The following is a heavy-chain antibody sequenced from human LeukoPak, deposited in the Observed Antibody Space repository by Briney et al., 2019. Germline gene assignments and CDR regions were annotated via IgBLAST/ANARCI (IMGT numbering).Heavy chain of an antibody. Sequence: SVKVSCKASGGTFSSYAISWVRQAPGQGLEWMGRIIPILGIANYAQKFQGRVTITADKSTSTAYMELSGLRSEDTAVYYCAKGIAAAGTSAFDYWGQGTLVTVSS. J-gene: IGHJ4*02. CDR3: AKGIAAAGTSAFDY. CDR2: IIPILGIA. D-gene: IGHD6-13*01. V-gene: IGHV1-69*04. CDR1: GGTFSSYA.